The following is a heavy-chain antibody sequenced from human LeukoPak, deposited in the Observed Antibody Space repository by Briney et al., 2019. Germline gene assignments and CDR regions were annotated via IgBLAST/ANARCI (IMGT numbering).Heavy chain of an antibody. V-gene: IGHV4-59*01. J-gene: IGHJ4*02. D-gene: IGHD2-2*02. CDR3: ARAYCSSTSCYRRNYYFDY. Sequence: SETLSLTCTVSGGSISSYYWSWIRQPPGKGLEWIGYIYYSGSTNYNPSLKSRVTISVDTSKNQFSLKLSSVTAADTAVYYCARAYCSSTSCYRRNYYFDYWGQGTPVTVSS. CDR2: IYYSGST. CDR1: GGSISSYY.